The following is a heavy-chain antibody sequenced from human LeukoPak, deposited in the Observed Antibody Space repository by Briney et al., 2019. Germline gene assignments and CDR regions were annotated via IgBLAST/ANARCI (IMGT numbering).Heavy chain of an antibody. CDR3: ARGKIPGY. J-gene: IGHJ4*02. Sequence: PGRSLRLSCAASGFTFSSYAMHWVRQAPGKGLEWVAVISYDGSNKYYADSVKGRFTISRDNSKNTLYLQMNSLRAEDTAVYYCARGKIPGYWGQGTLVTVSS. CDR1: GFTFSSYA. V-gene: IGHV3-30-3*01. CDR2: ISYDGSNK. D-gene: IGHD1-1*01.